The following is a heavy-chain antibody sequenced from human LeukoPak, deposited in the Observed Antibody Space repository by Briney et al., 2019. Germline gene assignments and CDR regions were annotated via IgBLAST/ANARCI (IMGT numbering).Heavy chain of an antibody. Sequence: PGGSLRLTCAASGFTNSSHSKNYVRQAPGKALEQVPSISSSRSYKYYADPEKGRFTTPRDNTKNPLYLQMNSLRAEDTAVYYCARHSSRSGSFDYWGQGTLVTVSS. CDR3: ARHSSRSGSFDY. J-gene: IGHJ4*02. CDR1: GFTNSSHS. D-gene: IGHD6-13*01. CDR2: ISSSRSYK. V-gene: IGHV3-21*01.